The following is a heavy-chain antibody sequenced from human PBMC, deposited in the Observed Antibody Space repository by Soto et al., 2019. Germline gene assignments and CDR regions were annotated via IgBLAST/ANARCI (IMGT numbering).Heavy chain of an antibody. D-gene: IGHD2-2*01. V-gene: IGHV4-59*08. J-gene: IGHJ4*02. Sequence: SEPLSLTCTVSGGCISSYYSSWIRQPPGKGLEWIGYIYYSGSTNYNPSLKSRVTISVDTSKNQFSLKLSSVTAADTAVYYCARLAETYCSSTSCYPPEVYFDYWGQGTLVTVSS. CDR3: ARLAETYCSSTSCYPPEVYFDY. CDR2: IYYSGST. CDR1: GGCISSYY.